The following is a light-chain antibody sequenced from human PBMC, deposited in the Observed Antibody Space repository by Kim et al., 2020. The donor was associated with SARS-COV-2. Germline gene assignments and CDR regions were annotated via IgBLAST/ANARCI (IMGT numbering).Light chain of an antibody. CDR1: TGSVSTSYF. J-gene: IGLJ3*02. CDR2: NTN. CDR3: VLYMGSGTWV. V-gene: IGLV8-61*01. Sequence: QTVVTQEPSFSVSPGGTVTLTCGLSTGSVSTSYFPSWYQQTPGQDPRTLIYNTNTRSSGVPDRFSGSILGNKAALTITGAQADDESDYYCVLYMGSGTWVFGGGTQLTVL.